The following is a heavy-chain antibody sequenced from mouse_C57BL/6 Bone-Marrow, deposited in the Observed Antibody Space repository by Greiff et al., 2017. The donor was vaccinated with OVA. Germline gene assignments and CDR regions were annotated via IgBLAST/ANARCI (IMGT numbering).Heavy chain of an antibody. Sequence: VQLQQPGAELVRPGSSVKLSCKASGYTFTSYWMHWVKQRPIQGLEWIGNIDPSDSETHYNQKFKDKATLTVDKSSSKAYMQLSSLTSEDSAVYYCARKGGGYSYAMDYWGQGTSVTVSS. J-gene: IGHJ4*01. CDR2: IDPSDSET. CDR1: GYTFTSYW. V-gene: IGHV1-52*01. D-gene: IGHD2-3*01. CDR3: ARKGGGYSYAMDY.